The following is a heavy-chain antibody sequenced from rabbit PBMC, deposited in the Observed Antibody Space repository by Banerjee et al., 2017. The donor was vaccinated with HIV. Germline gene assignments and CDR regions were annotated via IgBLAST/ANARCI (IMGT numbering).Heavy chain of an antibody. V-gene: IGHV1S45*01. J-gene: IGHJ4*01. CDR3: ARDLGDNIGYSFNL. Sequence: QQQLEESGGGLVKPGGTLTLTCKASGIDFSSAYYMCWVRQAPGKGLEWIACIYNGDLSTFYASWAKGRFSISKTSSTTVTLQMTSLTAADTATYFCARDLGDNIGYSFNLWGPGTLVTVS. CDR2: IYNGDLST. D-gene: IGHD1-1*01. CDR1: GIDFSSAYY.